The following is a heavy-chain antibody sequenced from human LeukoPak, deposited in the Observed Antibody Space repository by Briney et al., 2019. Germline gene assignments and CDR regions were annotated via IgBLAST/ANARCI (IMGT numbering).Heavy chain of an antibody. CDR1: GASISSGDYY. D-gene: IGHD2-2*01. V-gene: IGHV4-30-2*01. CDR2: IYDSGST. Sequence: PSQTLSLTCTVSGASISSGDYYWTWIRQPPGKGLEWIGYIYDSGSTYYNPSLKSRVTISVDRSKNQFSLKLSSVTAADTAVYYCARAGGYCSSTSCPRRIDYWGQGTLVTVSS. J-gene: IGHJ4*02. CDR3: ARAGGYCSSTSCPRRIDY.